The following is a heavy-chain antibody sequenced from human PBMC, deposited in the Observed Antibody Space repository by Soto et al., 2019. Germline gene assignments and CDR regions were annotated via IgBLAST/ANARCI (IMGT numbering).Heavy chain of an antibody. Sequence: GASVKVSCKASGYTFTNYGITWVRQAPGQRLEWMGWINNYNGNTKYSQKLQGRVTITRDTSTSTAYMELSSLRSEDTAVYYCAYSGVNWFDPWGQGTLVTVSS. J-gene: IGHJ5*02. D-gene: IGHD2-15*01. V-gene: IGHV1-18*01. CDR3: AYSGVNWFDP. CDR2: INNYNGNT. CDR1: GYTFTNYG.